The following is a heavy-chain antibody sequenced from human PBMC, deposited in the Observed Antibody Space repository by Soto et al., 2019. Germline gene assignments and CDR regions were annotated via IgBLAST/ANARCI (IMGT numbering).Heavy chain of an antibody. CDR3: VRDQEYSCGMDV. CDR2: TYFRSKWYN. V-gene: IGHV6-1*01. Sequence: PSQTLSLTCAISGDSVSSNSASWNWIRQSPSRGLEWLGRTYFRSKWYNDYAVSVKSRITINPDTTKNQFSLQLDSVTPEDTAVYFCVRDQEYSCGMDVWGQGTTVTVSS. CDR1: GDSVSSNSAS. J-gene: IGHJ6*02.